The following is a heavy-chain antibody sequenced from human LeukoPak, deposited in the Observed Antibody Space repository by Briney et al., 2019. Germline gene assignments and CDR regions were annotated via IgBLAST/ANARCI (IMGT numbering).Heavy chain of an antibody. Sequence: ASVKVSCKASGGTFSSYAISWVRQAPGQGLEWMGGIIPIFGTANYAQKFQGRVTITTDESTSTAYMELSSLRSEDTAVYYCARDLGVNYDSYDAFDIWGQGTMVTVSS. V-gene: IGHV1-69*05. CDR1: GGTFSSYA. D-gene: IGHD3-3*01. CDR2: IIPIFGTA. CDR3: ARDLGVNYDSYDAFDI. J-gene: IGHJ3*02.